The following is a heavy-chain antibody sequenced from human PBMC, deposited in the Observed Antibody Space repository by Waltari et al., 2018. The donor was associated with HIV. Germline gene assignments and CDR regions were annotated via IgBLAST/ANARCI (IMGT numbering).Heavy chain of an antibody. Sequence: EVQLVESGGGLVQPGGSLRLSCAASGFTFSSYWMSWVRQAPGKGRVGWANIKQDGRENYYVNSVKNRFTTARDNAKNSMYQKMNILRAEDTAVYYCARDNWNDGLDIWGQGTMVTVSS. CDR2: IKQDGREN. CDR3: ARDNWNDGLDI. V-gene: IGHV3-7*01. CDR1: GFTFSSYW. D-gene: IGHD1-1*01. J-gene: IGHJ3*02.